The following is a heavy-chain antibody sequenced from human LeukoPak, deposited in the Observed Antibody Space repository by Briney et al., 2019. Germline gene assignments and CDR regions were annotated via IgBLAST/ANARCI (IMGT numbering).Heavy chain of an antibody. CDR1: GFTFGNYA. Sequence: GGSLRLSCEASGFTFGNYAMNWVRQAPGKGLEWVSTISGTGSSTYYADSAKGRFTISRDNSKNTLYLQMNSLRAEDTAVYYCARQVGELPENYYYYGMDVWGQGTTVTVSS. V-gene: IGHV3-23*01. CDR3: ARQVGELPENYYYYGMDV. J-gene: IGHJ6*02. CDR2: ISGTGSST. D-gene: IGHD3-10*01.